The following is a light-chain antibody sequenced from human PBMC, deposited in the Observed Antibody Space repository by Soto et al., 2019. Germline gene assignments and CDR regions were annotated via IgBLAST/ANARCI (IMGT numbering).Light chain of an antibody. CDR2: EVS. V-gene: IGLV2-14*01. Sequence: QSVLTQPASVSGSPGQSITISCTGTSSDVGGYNYVSWYQQHPGKAPKLMIYEVSNRPSGVSSRFSGSKSGNTASLTISGLQAEDQADYYCSSYTSSSVSYVFGTGTKLTVL. CDR3: SSYTSSSVSYV. J-gene: IGLJ1*01. CDR1: SSDVGGYNY.